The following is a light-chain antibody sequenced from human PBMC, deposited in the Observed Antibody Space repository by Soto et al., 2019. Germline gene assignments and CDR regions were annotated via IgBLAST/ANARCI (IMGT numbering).Light chain of an antibody. V-gene: IGKV3-11*01. CDR3: QQANSFPLT. J-gene: IGKJ4*01. CDR2: DAS. CDR1: QSVSIY. Sequence: EIVLTQSPAALSFSPGERATLSCRASQSVSIYLAWYQQKPGQAPRLLIYDASNRATGVPGRFSGSGSGTDFTLTISSLQPEDFATYYCQQANSFPLTFGGGTKVEIK.